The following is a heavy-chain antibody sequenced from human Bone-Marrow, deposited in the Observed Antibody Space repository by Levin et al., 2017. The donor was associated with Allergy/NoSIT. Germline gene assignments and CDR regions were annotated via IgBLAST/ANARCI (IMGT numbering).Heavy chain of an antibody. J-gene: IGHJ6*02. CDR3: ARDTVAGTRGNYYYYYGMDV. CDR1: GGSFSGYY. V-gene: IGHV4-34*01. CDR2: INHSGST. Sequence: SQTLSLTCAVYGGSFSGYYWSWIRQPPGKGLEWIGEINHSGSTNYNPSLKSRVTISVDTSKNQFSLKLSSVTAADTAVYYCARDTVAGTRGNYYYYYGMDVWGQGTTVTVSS. D-gene: IGHD6-19*01.